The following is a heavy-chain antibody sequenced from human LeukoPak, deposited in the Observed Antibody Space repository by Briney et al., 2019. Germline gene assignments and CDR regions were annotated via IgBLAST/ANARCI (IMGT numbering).Heavy chain of an antibody. Sequence: GRSLRLSCEGSGFIITNSAMNWVRQAPGKGLEWVSSISSSSTYMYYADSVKGRFTISRDNAKNSLYLQMNSLRAEDTAVYYCGHCTATSCYAGGYWGQGTLVAVSS. CDR2: ISSSSTYM. D-gene: IGHD2-2*01. J-gene: IGHJ4*02. V-gene: IGHV3-21*06. CDR1: GFIITNSA. CDR3: GHCTATSCYAGGY.